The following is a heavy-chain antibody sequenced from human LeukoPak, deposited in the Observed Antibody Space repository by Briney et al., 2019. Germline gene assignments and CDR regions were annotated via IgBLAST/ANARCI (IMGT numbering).Heavy chain of an antibody. Sequence: SETLSLTCTVSGGSISSYYWSWIRQPAGKGLEWIGRIYTSGSTNYTPSLKSRVTISVDTSKNQFSLKLTSVTAADTAVYYCASRNDILTGYVFDFWGQGTLVTVSS. D-gene: IGHD3-9*01. J-gene: IGHJ4*02. CDR1: GGSISSYY. CDR3: ASRNDILTGYVFDF. CDR2: IYTSGST. V-gene: IGHV4-4*07.